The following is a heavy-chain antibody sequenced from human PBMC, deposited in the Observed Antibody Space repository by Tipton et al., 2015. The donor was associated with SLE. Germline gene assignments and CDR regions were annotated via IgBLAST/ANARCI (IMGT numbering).Heavy chain of an antibody. CDR1: GYKFTNYG. D-gene: IGHD6-6*01. CDR3: ARSASSSLPGNWFDP. CDR2: ISPHNGKT. Sequence: QVQLVQSGAEVRKPGASVKVSCKASGYKFTNYGINWVRQATGQGLEWMGWISPHNGKTKYAQKFQGRVIMTTDTSTSTAYMDLRSLRSDDTAVSYCARSASSSLPGNWFDPWGQGTLVTVSS. J-gene: IGHJ5*02. V-gene: IGHV1-18*01.